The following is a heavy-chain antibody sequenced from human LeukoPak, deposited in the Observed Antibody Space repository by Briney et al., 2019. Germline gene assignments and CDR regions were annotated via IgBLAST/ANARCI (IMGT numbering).Heavy chain of an antibody. Sequence: GGSLRLSCAASGFIVSSNYMSWVRQAPGKGLEWVAVIYTGGSTYYADSVKGRFTISRDISENTLYLQMNSLRAEDTAVYYCTRDWQGSLGYWGQGTLVTASS. CDR3: TRDWQGSLGY. V-gene: IGHV3-53*01. J-gene: IGHJ4*02. CDR1: GFIVSSNY. CDR2: IYTGGST. D-gene: IGHD3-10*01.